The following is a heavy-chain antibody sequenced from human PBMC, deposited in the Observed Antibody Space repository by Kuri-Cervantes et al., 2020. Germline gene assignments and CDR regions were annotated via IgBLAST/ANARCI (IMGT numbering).Heavy chain of an antibody. D-gene: IGHD6-19*01. V-gene: IGHV4-61*08. CDR1: GASINSGGYY. Sequence: ESLKISCTVSGASINSGGYYWSWIRQHPGKGLEWIGYIYYSGSTNYNPSLKSRVTISVDTSKNQFSLKLSSVTAADTAVYYCARVQRGSGWYYFDYWGQGTLVTVSS. CDR3: ARVQRGSGWYYFDY. CDR2: IYYSGST. J-gene: IGHJ4*02.